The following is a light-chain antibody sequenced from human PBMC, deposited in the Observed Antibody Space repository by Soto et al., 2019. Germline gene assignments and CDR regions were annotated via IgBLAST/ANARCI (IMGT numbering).Light chain of an antibody. V-gene: IGKV1-39*01. CDR1: QGISTY. CDR2: AAS. CDR3: QHSTTWT. Sequence: DIQMTQSPSSLSASVGDRVTITCQASQGISTYLNWYQQKPGKAPKLPIYAASSLQSGVPSRFSGSGSETDFTLTISSLQPEDFATYSCQHSTTWTFGQGTKGDI. J-gene: IGKJ1*01.